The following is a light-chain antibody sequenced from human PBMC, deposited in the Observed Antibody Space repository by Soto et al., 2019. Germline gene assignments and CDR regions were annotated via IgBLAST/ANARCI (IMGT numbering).Light chain of an antibody. CDR3: HLYGYSPRFT. Sequence: EIVLTQSPGTLSLSAGERATLSCRASQSIPTSYLSWYQKKPGQPPRLLIYGTSHRATCIPDRFSGGESGTDFIHTSSGLESEDFAVYYCHLYGYSPRFTFGQENKVQIK. V-gene: IGKV3-20*01. J-gene: IGKJ2*01. CDR1: QSIPTSY. CDR2: GTS.